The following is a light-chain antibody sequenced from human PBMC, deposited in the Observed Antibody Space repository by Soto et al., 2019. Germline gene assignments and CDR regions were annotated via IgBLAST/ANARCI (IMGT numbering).Light chain of an antibody. J-gene: IGKJ1*01. V-gene: IGKV2-30*01. CDR1: QSLVSSDGNIY. CDR3: QQYNSYSWT. Sequence: DVVMTQSPLSLPVTLGQPASISCRSSQSLVSSDGNIYLSWFQQRPGQSPRRLIYRVSHRDSGVPDRFSGSGSGTEFTLTISSLQPDDFATYYCQQYNSYSWTFGQGTKVDIK. CDR2: RVS.